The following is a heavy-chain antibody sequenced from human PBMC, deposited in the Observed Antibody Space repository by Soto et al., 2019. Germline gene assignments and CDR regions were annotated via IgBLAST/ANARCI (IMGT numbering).Heavy chain of an antibody. CDR3: ASSLLTPFDY. CDR1: GFTFSSYG. Sequence: GGSLRLSCAASGFTFSSYGMHWVRQAPGKGLEWVARINCDGSSAYYADSVKGRFTISRDNAKNTLYLQMNSLRAEDTAVYYCASSLLTPFDYWGQGTLVTVSS. V-gene: IGHV3-74*01. J-gene: IGHJ4*02. D-gene: IGHD7-27*01. CDR2: INCDGSSA.